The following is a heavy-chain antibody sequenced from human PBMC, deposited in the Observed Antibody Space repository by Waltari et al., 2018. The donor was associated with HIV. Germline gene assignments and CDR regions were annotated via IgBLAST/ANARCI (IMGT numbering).Heavy chain of an antibody. CDR1: GYTFTSFG. D-gene: IGHD6-6*01. V-gene: IGHV1-18*01. J-gene: IGHJ5*02. Sequence: QVQLVQSGAEVKTPGASVKVSCKASGYTFTSFGISWVRQAPGQGLEWMGWISAYNGNTDYAQKIQGRVTMTTDTSTSTAYMELRSLKSDDTAVYYCARVAYSTSTNWFDPWGQGTLVTVSS. CDR2: ISAYNGNT. CDR3: ARVAYSTSTNWFDP.